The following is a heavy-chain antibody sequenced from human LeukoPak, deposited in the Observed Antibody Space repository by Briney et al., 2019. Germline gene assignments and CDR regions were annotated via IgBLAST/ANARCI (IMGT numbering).Heavy chain of an antibody. J-gene: IGHJ4*02. V-gene: IGHV4-39*07. CDR2: IYHSGST. CDR3: ARAISEWDLTAY. CDR1: GGSISSSSYY. D-gene: IGHD1-26*01. Sequence: KASETLSLTCTVSGGSISSSSYYWGWIRQPPGKGLEWIGSIYHSGSTYYNPSLKSRVTISVDTSTNQFSLKLSSVTAADTAVYYCARAISEWDLTAYWGQGTLVTVSS.